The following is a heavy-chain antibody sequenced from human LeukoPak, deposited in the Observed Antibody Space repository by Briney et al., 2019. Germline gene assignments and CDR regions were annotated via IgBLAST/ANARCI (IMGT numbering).Heavy chain of an antibody. V-gene: IGHV1-46*01. CDR2: INPSGGST. Sequence: PGRSLRLSCAASGFTFSSYAMHWVRQAPGQGLEWMGIINPSGGSTSYAQKFQGRVTMTRDTSTSTVYMELSSLRSEDTAVYYCARDPLSERDTAMVPFDYWGQGTLVTVSS. CDR1: GFTFSSYA. D-gene: IGHD5-18*01. CDR3: ARDPLSERDTAMVPFDY. J-gene: IGHJ4*02.